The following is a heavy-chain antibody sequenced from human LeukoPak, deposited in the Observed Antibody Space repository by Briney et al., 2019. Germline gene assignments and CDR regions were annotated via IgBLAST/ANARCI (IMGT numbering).Heavy chain of an antibody. J-gene: IGHJ2*01. CDR2: INSDGSST. Sequence: PGGSLRLSCLASGFTFSNSPRHWVRQAPEKGPEYVSAINSDGSSTWYADSVKGRFTISRDNSKSTLYLQMSSLRAEDTAVYYCARGHCSGGSCYWYFDLWGRGTLVSVS. V-gene: IGHV3-64D*06. CDR1: GFTFSNSP. D-gene: IGHD2-15*01. CDR3: ARGHCSGGSCYWYFDL.